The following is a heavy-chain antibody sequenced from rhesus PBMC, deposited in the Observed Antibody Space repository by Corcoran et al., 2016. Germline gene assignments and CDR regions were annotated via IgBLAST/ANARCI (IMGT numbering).Heavy chain of an antibody. CDR3: ARTTALYFDY. CDR1: GLTFSSYW. J-gene: IGHJ4*01. V-gene: IGHV3S25*01. D-gene: IGHD1-26*01. CDR2: INCGDGST. Sequence: EVQLVESGGGLAKPGGSMRLSCAASGLTFSSYWMHWVRQAPGKGLEWVSSINCGDGSTCYADSVKGRFTISRDNSKNTLSLQMNSLRAEDTAVYYCARTTALYFDYWGQGVLVTVSS.